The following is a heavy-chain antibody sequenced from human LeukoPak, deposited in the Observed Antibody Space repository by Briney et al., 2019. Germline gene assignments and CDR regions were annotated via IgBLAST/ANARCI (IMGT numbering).Heavy chain of an antibody. CDR1: GGSFSGYY. D-gene: IGHD3-3*01. V-gene: IGHV4-34*01. Sequence: SETLSLTCAVYGGSFSGYYWSWIRQPPGKGLEWIGEINHSGSTNYNPSLKSRVTISVDTSKNQFSLKLSSVTAADTAVYYCARGATYYDFWSGDGRTNWFDPWGQGTLVTVSS. CDR2: INHSGST. CDR3: ARGATYYDFWSGDGRTNWFDP. J-gene: IGHJ5*02.